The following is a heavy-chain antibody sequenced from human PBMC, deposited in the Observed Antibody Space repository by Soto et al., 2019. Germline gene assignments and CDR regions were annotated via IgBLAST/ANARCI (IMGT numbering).Heavy chain of an antibody. J-gene: IGHJ5*02. CDR1: EFAFSGDA. CDR3: AKDLMVYAIQGWFAP. CDR2: ISGSGGST. V-gene: IGHV3-23*01. D-gene: IGHD2-8*01. Sequence: PGGSVRLCVAAAEFAFSGDASSLVSQAPGKGLEWVSAISGSGGSTYYADSVKGRFTISRDNSKNTLYLQMNSLRAEDTAVYYCAKDLMVYAIQGWFAPWGQGTLVTVSS.